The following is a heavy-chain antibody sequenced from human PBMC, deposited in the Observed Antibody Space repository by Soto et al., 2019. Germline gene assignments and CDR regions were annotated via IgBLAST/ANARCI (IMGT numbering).Heavy chain of an antibody. Sequence: QVQLQQWGAGLLKPSETLSLTCAVYGGFVSSGSYYWSWIRQPPGKGLEWIGEMSHSGGTHFNPSPKSPVTLLVDTTKNQFSLKMSSVTAADTALYYCARVERGTATTVVDAFDIWGPGTMVTVSS. D-gene: IGHD1-1*01. CDR3: ARVERGTATTVVDAFDI. CDR1: GGFVSSGSYY. J-gene: IGHJ3*02. CDR2: MSHSGGT. V-gene: IGHV4-34*01.